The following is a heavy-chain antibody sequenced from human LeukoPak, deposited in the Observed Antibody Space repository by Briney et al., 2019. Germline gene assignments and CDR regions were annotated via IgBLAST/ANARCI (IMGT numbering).Heavy chain of an antibody. V-gene: IGHV3-74*01. D-gene: IGHD3-3*01. CDR2: INSDGSST. Sequence: GGSVSLPCAASGFTFSSYWMHWVRQAPGKGLVWVSRINSDGSSTSYADSVKGRFTISRDNAKNTLYLQMNSLRAEDTAVYYCARGQGFLEWFAVTNWFDPWGQGTLVTVSS. J-gene: IGHJ5*02. CDR1: GFTFSSYW. CDR3: ARGQGFLEWFAVTNWFDP.